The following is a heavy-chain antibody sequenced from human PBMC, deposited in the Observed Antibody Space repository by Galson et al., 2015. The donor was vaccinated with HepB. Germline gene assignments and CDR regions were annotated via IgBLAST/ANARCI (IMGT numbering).Heavy chain of an antibody. J-gene: IGHJ3*02. CDR2: IWYDGSNN. Sequence: SLRLSCGSSGFTFSNSGMHRVRPAPGLGLEWVAVIWYDGSNNYYADSVKGRFTISRDNSKNTLYLQMNSLRAEDTAVYYCARDQYYYDSSGYYYNAFDIWGQGTMVTVSS. CDR1: GFTFSNSG. D-gene: IGHD3-22*01. V-gene: IGHV3-33*01. CDR3: ARDQYYYDSSGYYYNAFDI.